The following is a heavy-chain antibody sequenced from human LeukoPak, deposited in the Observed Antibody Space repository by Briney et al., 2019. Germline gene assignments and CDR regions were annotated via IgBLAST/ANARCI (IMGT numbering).Heavy chain of an antibody. CDR3: AGEYCSSTSCYHY. J-gene: IGHJ4*02. Sequence: SETLSLTCTVSGGSISSGSYYWSWIRQPAGKGLEWIGRIYTSGSSNYNPSLKSRVTISVDTSKNQFSLKLSSVTAADTAVYYCAGEYCSSTSCYHYWGQGTLVTVSS. V-gene: IGHV4-61*02. CDR2: IYTSGSS. CDR1: GGSISSGSYY. D-gene: IGHD2-2*01.